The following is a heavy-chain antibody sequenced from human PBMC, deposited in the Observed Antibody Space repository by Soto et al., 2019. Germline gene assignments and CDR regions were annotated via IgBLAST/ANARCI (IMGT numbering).Heavy chain of an antibody. CDR2: ISGSGGST. CDR3: AKGSGRSSSSHRSIDY. V-gene: IGHV3-23*01. J-gene: IGHJ4*02. CDR1: GFTFSSYA. Sequence: GGSLRLSCAASGFTFSSYAMSWVRQAPGKGLEWVSAISGSGGSTYYADSVKGRFTISRDNSKNTLYLQMNSLRAEDTAVYYCAKGSGRSSSSHRSIDYWGQGTLVTVSS. D-gene: IGHD6-13*01.